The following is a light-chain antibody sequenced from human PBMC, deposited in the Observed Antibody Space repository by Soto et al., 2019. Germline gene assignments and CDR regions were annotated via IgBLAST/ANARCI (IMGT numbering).Light chain of an antibody. CDR3: QQYNSYSET. Sequence: DIQMTQSPSTLSASLGDRFTVTCRASQSIRSWLAWYQQKPGKAPKLLIYDASSLESGGPSRFSGCGSGTEFILPISSLQPDDFATYYCQQYNSYSETFGQGTKAEIK. CDR2: DAS. CDR1: QSIRSW. V-gene: IGKV1-5*01. J-gene: IGKJ1*01.